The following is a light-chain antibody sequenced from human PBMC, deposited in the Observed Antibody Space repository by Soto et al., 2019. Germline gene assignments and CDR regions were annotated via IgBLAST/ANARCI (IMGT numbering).Light chain of an antibody. V-gene: IGKV3-20*01. J-gene: IGKJ5*01. CDR1: QSLNNY. CDR3: QQHGTSPIT. Sequence: EIVLTQSPATLSLSPGERATLSCRASQSLNNYLGWYQQKPGQAPRLLIYGASSRATGIPDRFSGSGSGTDFTLTISRLEPEDFAVYYCQQHGTSPITFGQGTRLEIK. CDR2: GAS.